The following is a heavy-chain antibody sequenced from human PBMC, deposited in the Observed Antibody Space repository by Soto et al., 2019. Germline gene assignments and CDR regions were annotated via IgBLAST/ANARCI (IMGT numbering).Heavy chain of an antibody. CDR1: GDSISNYY. V-gene: IGHV4-59*01. J-gene: IGHJ4*02. CDR3: ARGSFGVSGYYYYFDY. CDR2: IHYTGST. D-gene: IGHD3-22*01. Sequence: QVQLQESGPGLVKPSETLSLTCTVSGDSISNYYWNWIRQPPGKGLEWIGYIHYTGSTNYNPSLKSRVTISVDTSKNQFSLKLSSVTAADTAVYSCARGSFGVSGYYYYFDYWGQGTLVTVSS.